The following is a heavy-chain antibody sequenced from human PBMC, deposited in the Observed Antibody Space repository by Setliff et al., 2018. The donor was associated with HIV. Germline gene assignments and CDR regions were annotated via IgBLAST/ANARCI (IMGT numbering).Heavy chain of an antibody. D-gene: IGHD3-16*01. Sequence: SETLSLTCAVYGGSFSGSFWTWIRQSPHKSLEWIGDIDHGGDTNYNPSLKRRVTISLDTSKNQCSLKLTSVTAADTAVYYCASSRVFYALPSWGQGTLVTVSS. CDR3: ASSRVFYALPS. CDR2: IDHGGDT. CDR1: GGSFSGSF. V-gene: IGHV4-34*01. J-gene: IGHJ5*02.